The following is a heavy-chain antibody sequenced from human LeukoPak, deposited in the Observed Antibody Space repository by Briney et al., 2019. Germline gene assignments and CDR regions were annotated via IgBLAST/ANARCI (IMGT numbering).Heavy chain of an antibody. V-gene: IGHV1-18*01. CDR1: GYTFTSYG. Sequence: VASVKVSCKASGYTFTSYGISWVRQAPGQGLEWMGWISAYNGNTNYAQKLQGRVTMTTDTSTSTAYMELRSLRSDDTAVYYCASLGEQWLEGLNAFDIWGQGTMATVSS. D-gene: IGHD6-19*01. CDR3: ASLGEQWLEGLNAFDI. J-gene: IGHJ3*02. CDR2: ISAYNGNT.